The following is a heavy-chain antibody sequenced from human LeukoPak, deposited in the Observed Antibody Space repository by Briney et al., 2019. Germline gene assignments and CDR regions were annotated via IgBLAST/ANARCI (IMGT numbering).Heavy chain of an antibody. CDR1: GGSISSYY. D-gene: IGHD2-21*02. J-gene: IGHJ6*02. CDR3: ARGDVVVTGDGMDV. CDR2: IYTSGST. V-gene: IGHV4-4*07. Sequence: SETLSLTSTVSGGSISSYYWSWIRQPAGKGLEWIGRIYTSGSTNYNPSLKSRVTMSVDTSKNQFSLKLSSVTAADTAVYYCARGDVVVTGDGMDVWGQGTTVTVSS.